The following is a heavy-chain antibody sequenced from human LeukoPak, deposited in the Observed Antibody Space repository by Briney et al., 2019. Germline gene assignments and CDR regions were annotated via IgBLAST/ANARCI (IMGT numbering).Heavy chain of an antibody. Sequence: GGSLXXSCAAXGFTFSSYSMNWVRQAPGKGLEWVSSISSSSYIYYSVSVKGLFTISRDNPNHSLYLQMNSLRAEDTAVYYCARDAPRATIFGVVIIVDYMDVWGKGTTVTVSS. CDR1: GFTFSSYS. J-gene: IGHJ6*03. D-gene: IGHD3-3*01. CDR2: ISSSSYI. CDR3: ARDAPRATIFGVVIIVDYMDV. V-gene: IGHV3-21*01.